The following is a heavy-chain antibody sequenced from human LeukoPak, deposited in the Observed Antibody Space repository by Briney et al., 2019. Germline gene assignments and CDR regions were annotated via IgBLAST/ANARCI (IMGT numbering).Heavy chain of an antibody. CDR2: ISYDGSNK. D-gene: IGHD4-17*01. J-gene: IGHJ3*02. Sequence: GGSLRLSCAASGFTFSSYGMHWVRQAPGKGLEWVAVISYDGSNKYYADSVKGRFTISRDNSKNTLYLQTNSLRAEDTAVYYCAKDRGYGDYEDAFDIWGQGTMVTVSS. CDR3: AKDRGYGDYEDAFDI. V-gene: IGHV3-30*18. CDR1: GFTFSSYG.